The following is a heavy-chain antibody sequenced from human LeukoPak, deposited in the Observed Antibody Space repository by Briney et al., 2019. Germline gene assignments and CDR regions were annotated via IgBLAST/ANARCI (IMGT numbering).Heavy chain of an antibody. CDR3: AREPRTTVTTDY. V-gene: IGHV4-30-4*01. J-gene: IGHJ4*02. D-gene: IGHD4-17*01. CDR1: GGPISSGDYY. Sequence: SETLSLTCTVSGGPISSGDYYWSWIRQPPGKGLEWIGYIYYSGSTYYNPSLKSRVTISVDTSKNQFSLKLSSVTAADTAVYYCAREPRTTVTTDYWGQGTLVTVSS. CDR2: IYYSGST.